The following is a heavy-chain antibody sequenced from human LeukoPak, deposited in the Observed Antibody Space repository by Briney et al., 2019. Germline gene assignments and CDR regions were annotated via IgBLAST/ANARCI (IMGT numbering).Heavy chain of an antibody. CDR2: INHSGST. Sequence: SETLSLTCAVYGGSFSGYYWSCIRQPPGKGLEWIGEINHSGSTNYNPSLKSRVTISVDTSKNQFSLKLSSVTAADTAVYYCARRRYFDWLSPFDYWGQGTLVTVSS. CDR1: GGSFSGYY. J-gene: IGHJ4*02. CDR3: ARRRYFDWLSPFDY. D-gene: IGHD3-9*01. V-gene: IGHV4-34*01.